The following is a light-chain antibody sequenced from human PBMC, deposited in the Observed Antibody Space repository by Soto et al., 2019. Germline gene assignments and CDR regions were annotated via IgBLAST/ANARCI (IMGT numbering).Light chain of an antibody. CDR1: GIASKS. CDR2: DDN. CDR3: QVWDSSSDHDV. Sequence: SYELTQPPSVSVAPGQTARISCGGNGIASKSVHWSQQKPGQAPVLVVYDDNDRPSGIPGRFSGSNSGDTATLTISRVEAGDEADYYCQVWDSSSDHDVFGSGTKVTVL. J-gene: IGLJ1*01. V-gene: IGLV3-21*02.